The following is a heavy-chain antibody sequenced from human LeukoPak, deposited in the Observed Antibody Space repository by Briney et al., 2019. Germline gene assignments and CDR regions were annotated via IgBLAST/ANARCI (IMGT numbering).Heavy chain of an antibody. CDR1: GYTFTSYD. J-gene: IGHJ5*02. V-gene: IGHV1-8*01. CDR2: MNPNSGNT. D-gene: IGHD6-6*01. CDR3: ARGIEYSSPPDWFDP. Sequence: ASVKVPCKASGYTFTSYDINWVRQATGQGLEWMEWMNPNSGNTGYARKFQGRVATRNTSISTAYMELSSLRSEDTAVYYCARGIEYSSPPDWFDPWGQGTLVTVSS.